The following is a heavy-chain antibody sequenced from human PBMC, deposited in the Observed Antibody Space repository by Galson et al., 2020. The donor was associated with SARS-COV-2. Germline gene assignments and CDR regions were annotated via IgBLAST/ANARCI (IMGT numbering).Heavy chain of an antibody. CDR3: ARGIAPGLHFDY. J-gene: IGHJ4*02. D-gene: IGHD5-12*01. CDR1: GGTFSSYA. CDR2: IIPIFGTA. Sequence: SVKVSCKASGGTFSSYAISWVRQAPGQGLEWMGGIIPIFGTANYAQKFQGRVTITADESTSTAYMELSSLRSEDTAVYYCARGIAPGLHFDYWGQGTLVTVSS. V-gene: IGHV1-69*13.